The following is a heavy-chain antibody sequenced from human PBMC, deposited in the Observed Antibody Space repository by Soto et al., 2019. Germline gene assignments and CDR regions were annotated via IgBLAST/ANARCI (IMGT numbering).Heavy chain of an antibody. CDR1: GYTFTRYA. D-gene: IGHD2-21*02. CDR2: INPGNGDT. V-gene: IGHV1-3*01. J-gene: IGHJ4*02. CDR3: ARNSYISGDDDSYYFDY. Sequence: ASVKVSCKXSGYTFTRYAMHWVRQAPGQRPEWMGWINPGNGDTKYSEKLQGRVTFTRDTSATTIYMELSSLRSEDTALYYCARNSYISGDDDSYYFDYWGQGTPVTVSS.